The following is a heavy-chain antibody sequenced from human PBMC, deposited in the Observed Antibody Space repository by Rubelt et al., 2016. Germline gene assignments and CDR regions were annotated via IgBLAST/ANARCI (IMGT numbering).Heavy chain of an antibody. D-gene: IGHD1-7*01. Sequence: PGASVKVSCKTSGYTFNNYDFNWVRQATGQGLEWMGWMNPNSGKTHYAQKFQGRVTMTWNNSVSTAYMELSSLTSDDTAVYYCARSAGTTEFAYYGMDGWGQGTTVTVAS. J-gene: IGHJ6*02. CDR1: GYTFNNYD. V-gene: IGHV1-8*01. CDR2: MNPNSGKT. CDR3: ARSAGTTEFAYYGMDG.